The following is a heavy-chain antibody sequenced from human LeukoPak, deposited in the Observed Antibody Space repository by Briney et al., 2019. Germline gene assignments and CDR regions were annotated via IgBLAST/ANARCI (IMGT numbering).Heavy chain of an antibody. V-gene: IGHV3-21*01. D-gene: IGHD3-10*01. CDR1: GFTFSSYS. Sequence: GGSLRLSCVASGFTFSSYSMNWVRQAPGKGLEWVSSISSSSSYIYYADSVKGRFTISRDNAKNSLNLQMNSLRVEDTAVYYCARDQTAYGSGSFNFDYWGQGTLVTVSS. J-gene: IGHJ4*02. CDR3: ARDQTAYGSGSFNFDY. CDR2: ISSSSSYI.